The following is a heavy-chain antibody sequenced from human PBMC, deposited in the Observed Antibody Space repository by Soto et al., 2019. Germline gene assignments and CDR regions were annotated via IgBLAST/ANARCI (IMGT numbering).Heavy chain of an antibody. V-gene: IGHV1-2*02. D-gene: IGHD2-15*01. CDR3: ASPRELTYSYNYFFTLDV. J-gene: IGHJ6*02. Sequence: GASVKVSCKASGYTFTGYYIHWVRQAPGQGLEWMGWIHLNSGGTNYAQTFQGRITMTRDMSVTTVFMEMTGLTSDDTAVYYCASPRELTYSYNYFFTLDVWGQGTTVTVSS. CDR2: IHLNSGGT. CDR1: GYTFTGYY.